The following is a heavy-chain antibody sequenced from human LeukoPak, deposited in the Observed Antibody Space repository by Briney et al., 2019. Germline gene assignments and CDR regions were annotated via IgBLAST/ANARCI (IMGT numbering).Heavy chain of an antibody. Sequence: GGSLRLSCAASGFTFSSYWMSWVRQAPGKGLEWVANIKQDGSEKYYVDSVKGRFTISRDNAKNPLYLQMNSLRAEGTAVYYCARRLERITMIVVVSVFDYWGQGTLVTVSS. J-gene: IGHJ4*02. D-gene: IGHD3-22*01. CDR2: IKQDGSEK. CDR1: GFTFSSYW. V-gene: IGHV3-7*01. CDR3: ARRLERITMIVVVSVFDY.